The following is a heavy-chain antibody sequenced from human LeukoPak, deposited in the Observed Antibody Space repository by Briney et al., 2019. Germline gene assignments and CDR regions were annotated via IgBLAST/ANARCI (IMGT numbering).Heavy chain of an antibody. CDR2: INPNSGST. CDR3: ARIGKQLNRFDP. J-gene: IGHJ5*02. V-gene: IGHV1-2*02. CDR1: GYTFTGYY. D-gene: IGHD6-13*01. Sequence: ASVKVSCKASGYTFTGYYIHWVRQAPGQGLEWMGWINPNSGSTNYAQKFQGRVTMTRDTSFSTAYMELSRLSSDDTAVYYCARIGKQLNRFDPWGQGTLVTVSS.